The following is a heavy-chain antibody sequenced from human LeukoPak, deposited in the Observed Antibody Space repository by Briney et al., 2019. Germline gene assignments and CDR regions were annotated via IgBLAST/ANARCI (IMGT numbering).Heavy chain of an antibody. Sequence: GRSLRLSCTASGFTFGDYAMSWVRQAPGKGLEWVGFIRSKAYGGTTEYAASVKGRFTISRDDSKSIAYLQMNSLKTEDTAVYYCTRGMITFGGVIASYGGQGTLVTVSS. V-gene: IGHV3-49*04. CDR3: TRGMITFGGVIASY. CDR1: GFTFGDYA. CDR2: IRSKAYGGTT. D-gene: IGHD3-16*02. J-gene: IGHJ4*02.